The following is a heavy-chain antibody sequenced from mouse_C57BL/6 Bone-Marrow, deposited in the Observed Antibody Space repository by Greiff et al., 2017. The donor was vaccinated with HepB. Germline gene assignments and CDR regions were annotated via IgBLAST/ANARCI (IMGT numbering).Heavy chain of an antibody. D-gene: IGHD1-1*01. V-gene: IGHV1-18*01. CDR1: GYTFTDYN. CDR3: ARYYGSSSYWYFDV. CDR2: INPNNGGT. J-gene: IGHJ1*03. Sequence: EVHLVESGPELVKPGASVKIPCKASGYTFTDYNMDWVKQSHGKSLEWIGDINPNNGGTIYNQKFKGKATLTVDKSSSTAYMELRSLTSEDTAVYYCARYYGSSSYWYFDVWGTGTTGTVTS.